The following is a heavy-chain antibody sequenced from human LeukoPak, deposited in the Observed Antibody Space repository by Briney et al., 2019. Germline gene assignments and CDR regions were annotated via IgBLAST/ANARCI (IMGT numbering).Heavy chain of an antibody. CDR1: GYTFTSYG. CDR2: ISAYNGNT. Sequence: ASVKVSCKASGYTFTSYGISWVRQAPGQGLEWMAWISAYNGNTNYAQKLQGRVTMTTDTSTSTAYMELRSLRSDDTAVYYCARDPKGNEYSSSYFDYWSQGTLVTVSS. V-gene: IGHV1-18*01. D-gene: IGHD6-6*01. CDR3: ARDPKGNEYSSSYFDY. J-gene: IGHJ4*02.